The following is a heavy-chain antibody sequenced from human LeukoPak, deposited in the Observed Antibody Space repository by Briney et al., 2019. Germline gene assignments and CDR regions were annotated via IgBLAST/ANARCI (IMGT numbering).Heavy chain of an antibody. Sequence: SETLSLTCAVYGGSFSGYYWSWIRQPPGKGLEWIGEINHSGSTNYNPSLKSRVTISVDTSKNQFSLKLSSVTAADTAVYYCARGSMAGRWSRPVATINFDYWGQGTLVTVSS. CDR2: INHSGST. CDR3: ARGSMAGRWSRPVATINFDY. J-gene: IGHJ4*02. CDR1: GGSFSGYY. V-gene: IGHV4-34*01. D-gene: IGHD5-12*01.